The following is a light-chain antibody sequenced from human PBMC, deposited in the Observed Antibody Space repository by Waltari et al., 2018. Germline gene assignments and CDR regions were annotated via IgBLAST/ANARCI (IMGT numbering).Light chain of an antibody. J-gene: IGLJ3*02. V-gene: IGLV1-47*01. CDR3: AAWDDSLSGPV. CDR2: TNK. CDR1: SSNIERNY. Sequence: QSVLTQPPSASGTPGQRVTISCSGSSSNIERNYVYWSQQPPGTAPKLLIYTNKQRPSGVPDRVSGSKSGTSASLAISGLRSEDEADYYCAAWDDSLSGPVFGGGTKLTVL.